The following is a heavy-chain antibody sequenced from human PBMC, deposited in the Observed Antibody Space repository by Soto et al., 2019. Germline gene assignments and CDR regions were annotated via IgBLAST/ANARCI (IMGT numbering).Heavy chain of an antibody. CDR1: GGTFSSYA. Sequence: ASVKVSCKASGGTFSSYAISWVRQAPGQGLEWMGGIIPIFGTANYAQKFQGRVTITADESTSTAYMELSSLRSEDTAVYYCASTYDSSGYYQGYWGQGTLVTVSS. V-gene: IGHV1-69*13. D-gene: IGHD3-22*01. J-gene: IGHJ4*02. CDR2: IIPIFGTA. CDR3: ASTYDSSGYYQGY.